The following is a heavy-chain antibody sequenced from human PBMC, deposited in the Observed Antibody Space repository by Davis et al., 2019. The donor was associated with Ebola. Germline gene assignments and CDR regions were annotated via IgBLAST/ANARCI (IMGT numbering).Heavy chain of an antibody. CDR2: ISGSGVST. CDR1: GFTFSSYS. Sequence: GGSLRLSCAASGFTFSSYSMSWVRQAPGKGLEWVSPISGSGVSTYYADSVKGRFTISRDNSKNTLYLQMNSLRAEDTAVYYCARGLRMVQGVIISHYYYYGMDVWGQGTTVTVSS. D-gene: IGHD3-10*01. V-gene: IGHV3-23*01. CDR3: ARGLRMVQGVIISHYYYYGMDV. J-gene: IGHJ6*02.